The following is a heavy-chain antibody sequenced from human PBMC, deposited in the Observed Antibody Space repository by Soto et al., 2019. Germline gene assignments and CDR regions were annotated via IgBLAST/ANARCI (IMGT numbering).Heavy chain of an antibody. V-gene: IGHV1-46*01. J-gene: IGHJ6*02. D-gene: IGHD1-26*01. Sequence: ASVKVSCKASGYTITSYYMHWVRQAPGQGLEWMGIINPSSSATRYSQKFQGRVTITADESTSTAYMELSSLRSEDTAVYYCARGRELPYYYGMDVWGQGTTVTVSS. CDR2: INPSSSAT. CDR3: ARGRELPYYYGMDV. CDR1: GYTITSYY.